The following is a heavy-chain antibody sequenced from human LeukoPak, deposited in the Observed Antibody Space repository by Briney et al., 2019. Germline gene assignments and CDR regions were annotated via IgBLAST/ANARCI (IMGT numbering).Heavy chain of an antibody. J-gene: IGHJ4*02. D-gene: IGHD4-17*01. V-gene: IGHV3-23*01. CDR1: GFTFSSYA. CDR2: ISGSGGST. Sequence: AGGSLRLSCAASGFTFSSYATSWVRQAPGKGLEWVSAISGSGGSTYYADSVKGRFTISRDNSKNTLYLQMNSLRAEDTAVYYCAKTHNDYGDYYFDYWCQGTLVTVSS. CDR3: AKTHNDYGDYYFDY.